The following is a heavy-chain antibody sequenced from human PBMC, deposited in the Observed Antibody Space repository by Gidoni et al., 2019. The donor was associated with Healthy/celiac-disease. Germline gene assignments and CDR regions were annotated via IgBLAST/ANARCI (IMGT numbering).Heavy chain of an antibody. V-gene: IGHV3-33*01. CDR3: AREGSGWYRYFQH. Sequence: QVQLVESGGGVVQPGRSLRLSCAASGFTFSSYGMHWVRQAPGKGLEWVAVIWYDGSNKYYADSVKGRFTISRDNSKNTLYLQMNSLRAEDTAVYYCAREGSGWYRYFQHWGQGTLVTVSS. D-gene: IGHD6-19*01. J-gene: IGHJ1*01. CDR1: GFTFSSYG. CDR2: IWYDGSNK.